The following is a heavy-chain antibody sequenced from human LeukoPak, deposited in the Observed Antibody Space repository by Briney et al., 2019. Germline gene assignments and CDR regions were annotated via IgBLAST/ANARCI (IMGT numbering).Heavy chain of an antibody. CDR3: ARDPYYYDSSGLFYWYFDL. D-gene: IGHD3-22*01. V-gene: IGHV1-69*04. Sequence: SVKVSCKASGYPFTSYYINWVRQAPGQGLEWMGRIIPLLGIANYAQKFQGRVTITADKSTSTAYMELSSLRSEDTAVYYCARDPYYYDSSGLFYWYFDLWGRGTLVTVSS. J-gene: IGHJ2*01. CDR1: GYPFTSYY. CDR2: IIPLLGIA.